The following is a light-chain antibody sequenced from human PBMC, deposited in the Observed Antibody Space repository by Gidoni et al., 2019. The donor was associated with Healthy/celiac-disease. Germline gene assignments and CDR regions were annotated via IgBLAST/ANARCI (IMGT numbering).Light chain of an antibody. Sequence: QSALTQPRPVSGSPGQPVTISCTGTSSDVGGYNYVSWYQQHPGKAPKLMIYDVSKRPSGVPDRFSGSKSGNTASLTISGLQAEDEADYYCCSYAGSYTFGVFGTGTKVTVL. CDR1: SSDVGGYNY. CDR2: DVS. CDR3: CSYAGSYTFGV. V-gene: IGLV2-11*01. J-gene: IGLJ1*01.